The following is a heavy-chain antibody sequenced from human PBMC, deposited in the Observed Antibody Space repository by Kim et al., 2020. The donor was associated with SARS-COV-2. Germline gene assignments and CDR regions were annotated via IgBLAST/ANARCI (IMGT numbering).Heavy chain of an antibody. D-gene: IGHD3-3*01. CDR1: GYTFTSYY. CDR3: ATSITIFGVAPAYIGMDV. CDR2: INPSDGST. Sequence: ASVKVSCKASGYTFTSYYMHWVRQAPGQGLEWMGIINPSDGSTSYAQKFQGRVTMTRDTSTSTVYMELSSLRSEDTAVYYCATSITIFGVAPAYIGMDVWGQGTTVTVSS. V-gene: IGHV1-46*01. J-gene: IGHJ6*02.